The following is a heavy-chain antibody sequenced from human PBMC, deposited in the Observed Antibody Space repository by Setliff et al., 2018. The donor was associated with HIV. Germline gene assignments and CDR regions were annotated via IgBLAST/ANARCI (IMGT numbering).Heavy chain of an antibody. CDR2: INPNSGGT. Sequence: GASVKVSCKASGYTFSGYHIHWVRQAPGQGLEWMGRINPNSGGTNYAQKFQSRVTMTRDTSINTAYMELSSLKSDDTAIYFCARDRRGGIFGVVSANWFDPWGQGTLVTVSS. CDR1: GYTFSGYH. V-gene: IGHV1-2*06. J-gene: IGHJ5*02. CDR3: ARDRRGGIFGVVSANWFDP. D-gene: IGHD3-3*01.